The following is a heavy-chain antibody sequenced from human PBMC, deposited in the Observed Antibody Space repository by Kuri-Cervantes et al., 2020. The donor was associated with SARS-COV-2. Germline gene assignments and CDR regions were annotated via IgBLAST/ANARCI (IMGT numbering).Heavy chain of an antibody. Sequence: GEALKISCVASGLTFSRYSMNWVRQAPGKGLGWVSYISSSSNTIYYADSVKGRTTISRDNAKNSLYLQMNSLRAEDTAVYYCARGFSGYSYGDAFDIWGQGTMVTVSS. CDR1: GLTFSRYS. J-gene: IGHJ3*02. V-gene: IGHV3-48*01. CDR3: ARGFSGYSYGDAFDI. D-gene: IGHD5-18*01. CDR2: ISSSSNTI.